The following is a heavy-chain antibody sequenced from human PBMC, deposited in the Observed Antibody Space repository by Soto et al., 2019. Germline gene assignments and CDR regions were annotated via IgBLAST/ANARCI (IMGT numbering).Heavy chain of an antibody. Sequence: LSLTGSVSGGSLIREHFSWSWVRQFPGKGLEWIGYIYYSGTTYYNPSLRSRVIMSVDTSKNQFSLKLSSVTAADTAVYYCARDHKWDGMDVWGQGTTVT. CDR3: ARDHKWDGMDV. J-gene: IGHJ6*02. CDR1: GGSLIREHFS. CDR2: IYYSGTT. D-gene: IGHD1-26*01. V-gene: IGHV4-31*03.